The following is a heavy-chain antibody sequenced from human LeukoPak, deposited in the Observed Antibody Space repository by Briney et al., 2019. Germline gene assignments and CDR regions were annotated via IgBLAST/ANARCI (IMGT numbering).Heavy chain of an antibody. CDR3: SSLLGYCSGGCCYYFDY. V-gene: IGHV3-30*03. D-gene: IGHD2-15*01. CDR2: ISYDGSNK. CDR1: GFTFSSYG. J-gene: IGHJ4*02. Sequence: GGSLRLSCAASGFTFSSYGMHWVRQAPGKGLEWVAVISYDGSNKYYADSVKGRFTISRDNSKNTLYLQMNSLRAEDTAVYYCSSLLGYCSGGCCYYFDYRGQGTLVTVSS.